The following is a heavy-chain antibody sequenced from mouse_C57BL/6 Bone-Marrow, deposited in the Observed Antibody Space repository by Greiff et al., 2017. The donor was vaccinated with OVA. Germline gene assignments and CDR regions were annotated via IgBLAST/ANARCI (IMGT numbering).Heavy chain of an antibody. Sequence: DVHLVESGGGLVKPGGSLKLSCAASGFTFSDYGMHWVRQAPEKGLEWVAYISSGSSTIYYADTVKGRFTISRDNAKNTLFLQMTSLRSEDTAMYYCAIYYLDVWGTGTTVTVSS. CDR2: ISSGSSTI. D-gene: IGHD1-1*02. CDR3: AIYYLDV. CDR1: GFTFSDYG. J-gene: IGHJ1*03. V-gene: IGHV5-17*01.